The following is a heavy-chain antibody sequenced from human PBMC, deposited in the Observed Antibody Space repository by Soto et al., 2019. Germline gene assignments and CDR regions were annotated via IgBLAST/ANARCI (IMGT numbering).Heavy chain of an antibody. J-gene: IGHJ6*03. V-gene: IGHV4-39*01. CDR2: IYYSGST. CDR1: GGSISSSSYY. D-gene: IGHD2-2*01. CDR3: ARGPAAMLGYYYYYYMDV. Sequence: QLQLQESGPGLVKPSETLSLTCTVSGGSISSSSYYWGWIRQPPGKGLEWIGSIYYSGSTYYNPSLKSRVTISVDTSKNQFSLKLSSVTAADTAVYYCARGPAAMLGYYYYYYMDVWGKGTTVTVSS.